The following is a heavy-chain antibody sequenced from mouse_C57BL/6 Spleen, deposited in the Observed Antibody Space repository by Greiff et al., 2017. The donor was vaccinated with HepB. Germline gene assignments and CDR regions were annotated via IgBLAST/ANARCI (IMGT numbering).Heavy chain of an antibody. D-gene: IGHD1-1*01. CDR2: IDPEDGET. CDR1: GFNIKDYY. V-gene: IGHV14-2*01. CDR3: AIGYDGSRIYFDY. Sequence: EVQLQQSGAELVKPGASVKLSCTASGFNIKDYYMHWVKQRTEQGLEWIGRIDPEDGETKYATELQGKATITADTSSNTCYLQLSSLTSEDTAVYYWAIGYDGSRIYFDYWGQGTTLPVSA. J-gene: IGHJ2*01.